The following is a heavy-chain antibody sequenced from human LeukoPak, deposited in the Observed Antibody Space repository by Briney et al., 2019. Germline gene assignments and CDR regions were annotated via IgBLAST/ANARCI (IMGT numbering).Heavy chain of an antibody. V-gene: IGHV3-48*01. J-gene: IGHJ5*02. CDR3: ARDFMRQLGWFDP. D-gene: IGHD6-13*01. CDR2: ISSSSSTI. CDR1: GFTFSSYS. Sequence: GGSLRLSCAASGFTFSSYSMNWVRQAPGKGLEWVSYISSSSSTIYYADSVKGRFTISRDNSKNTLYLQMNSLRAEDTAVYYCARDFMRQLGWFDPWGQGTLVTVSS.